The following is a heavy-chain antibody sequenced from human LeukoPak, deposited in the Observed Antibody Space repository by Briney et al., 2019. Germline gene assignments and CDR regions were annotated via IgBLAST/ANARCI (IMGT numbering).Heavy chain of an antibody. J-gene: IGHJ4*02. CDR1: GGTFSSYA. D-gene: IGHD3-10*01. V-gene: IGHV1-69*06. Sequence: GASVKVSCKASGGTFSSYAISWVRQAPGQGLEWMGGIIPIFGTANYAQKFQGRVTITADKSTSTAYMELSRLRSDDTAVYYCARGATMVRGPTYYWGQGTLVTVSS. CDR2: IIPIFGTA. CDR3: ARGATMVRGPTYY.